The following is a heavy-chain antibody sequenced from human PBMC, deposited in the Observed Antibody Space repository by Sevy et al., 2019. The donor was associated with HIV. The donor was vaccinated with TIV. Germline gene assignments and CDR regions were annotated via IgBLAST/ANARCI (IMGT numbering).Heavy chain of an antibody. CDR2: MNPNSGNT. V-gene: IGHV1-8*01. CDR1: GYTFTSYD. D-gene: IGHD5-18*01. Sequence: ASVKVSCKASGYTFTSYDINWVRQATGQGLEWMGWMNPNSGNTGYAQKFQGRVTMTRNTSISTAYMELSSLRSEDTAVYHCARGVAAYSYDFLDYWGQGTLVTVSS. J-gene: IGHJ4*02. CDR3: ARGVAAYSYDFLDY.